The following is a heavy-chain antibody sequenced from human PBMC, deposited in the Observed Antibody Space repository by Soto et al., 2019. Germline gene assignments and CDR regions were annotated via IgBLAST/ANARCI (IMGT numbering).Heavy chain of an antibody. CDR2: IDGSGYT. CDR1: GGSISTGGYY. CDR3: ARKQAGFFYGIDY. V-gene: IGHV4-31*03. Sequence: PSETLSLTCTVSGGSISTGGYYWSWIRQYPGKGLEWLGYIDGSGYTFYNPSLQSRLTLSMDTSKNQFSLQLSSATAADTAVYFCARKQAGFFYGIDYWGQGTLVTSPQ. J-gene: IGHJ4*02. D-gene: IGHD3-3*01.